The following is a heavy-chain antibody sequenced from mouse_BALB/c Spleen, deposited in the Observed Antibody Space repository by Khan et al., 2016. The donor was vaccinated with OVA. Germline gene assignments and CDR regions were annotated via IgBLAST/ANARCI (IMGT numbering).Heavy chain of an antibody. D-gene: IGHD1-1*01. Sequence: EVQLQQSGPELVKPGASVKISCKTSGFTFTEYTMHWVKQSHGKSLEWIGRINPNNGGTTYTQKFKGKATLTVDKSSSTAYMELRSLTSEDSAVYYGARRDYYADYWFFEDWGAGNTVTVAS. CDR1: GFTFTEYT. CDR3: ARRDYYADYWFFED. V-gene: IGHV1-18*01. CDR2: INPNNGGT. J-gene: IGHJ1*01.